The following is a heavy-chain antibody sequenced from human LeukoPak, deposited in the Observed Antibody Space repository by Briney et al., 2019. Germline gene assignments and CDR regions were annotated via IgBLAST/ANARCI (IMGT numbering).Heavy chain of an antibody. V-gene: IGHV4-4*07. D-gene: IGHD1-26*01. Sequence: PSETLSLTCTVSGDSISSYYWSWIRQPAEKGLEWIGDIYTSGSTNYYTSGSTDYNPSLKSRVTISLDRSKNQFSLKLSSVTAADTAVYYCAAFLSGTYWYFDYWGQGALVTVAS. CDR1: GDSISSYY. CDR3: AAFLSGTYWYFDY. CDR2: IYTSGST. J-gene: IGHJ4*02.